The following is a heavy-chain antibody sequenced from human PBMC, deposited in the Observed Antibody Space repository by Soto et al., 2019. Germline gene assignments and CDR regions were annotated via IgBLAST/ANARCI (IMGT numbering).Heavy chain of an antibody. CDR1: GGSISSSIYY. V-gene: IGHV4-39*01. Sequence: SETLSLTCTVSGGSISSSIYYWVWIRQPPGKVLDWIGSIYYSGSTYYNPSLKSRVTISVDTSKNQFSLKLSSVTAADTAVYYCARHDYSQWLDFDYWGQGTLVTVSS. J-gene: IGHJ4*02. D-gene: IGHD6-19*01. CDR3: ARHDYSQWLDFDY. CDR2: IYYSGST.